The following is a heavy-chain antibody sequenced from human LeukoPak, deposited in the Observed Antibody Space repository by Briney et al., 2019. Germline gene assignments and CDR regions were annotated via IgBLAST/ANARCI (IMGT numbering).Heavy chain of an antibody. J-gene: IGHJ4*02. CDR2: INPSGGST. D-gene: IGHD3-22*01. CDR3: ATALLKYDSSGYYFANFDY. V-gene: IGHV1-46*01. CDR1: GNTFTSYY. Sequence: ASVKVSCKASGNTFTSYYMHWVRQAPGQGLEWMGIINPSGGSTSYAQKFQGRVTMTRDTSTSTVYMELSSLRSEDTAVYYCATALLKYDSSGYYFANFDYWGQGTLVTVSS.